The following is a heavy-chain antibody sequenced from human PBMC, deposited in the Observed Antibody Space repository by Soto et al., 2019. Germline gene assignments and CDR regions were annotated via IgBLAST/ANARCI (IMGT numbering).Heavy chain of an antibody. V-gene: IGHV4-34*01. Sequence: QVQLQQWGAGLLKPSETLSLTCAVYGGSFSDFYWRWIRQPPGEGLEWIGEINYSESTNYNPSLKSRVTISVDTSKNQFSLRLSSVTAADTALYYCARGGTHVYGSGNWDVWGKGTTVTVSS. CDR1: GGSFSDFY. CDR2: INYSEST. CDR3: ARGGTHVYGSGNWDV. D-gene: IGHD3-10*01. J-gene: IGHJ6*04.